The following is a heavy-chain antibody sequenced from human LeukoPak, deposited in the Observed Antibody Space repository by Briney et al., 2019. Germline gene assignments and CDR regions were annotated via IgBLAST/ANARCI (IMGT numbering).Heavy chain of an antibody. CDR3: ARDRGDGWIVGGSYLDY. V-gene: IGHV3-74*01. CDR2: INSDGSST. CDR1: GFTFSSYW. J-gene: IGHJ4*02. D-gene: IGHD2-2*03. Sequence: QPGGSLRLSCAASGFTFSSYWMHWVRQAPGEGLVWVSRINSDGSSTSYADSVKGRFTISRDNAKNTLYLQMNSLRAEDTAVYYCARDRGDGWIVGGSYLDYWGQGTLVTVSS.